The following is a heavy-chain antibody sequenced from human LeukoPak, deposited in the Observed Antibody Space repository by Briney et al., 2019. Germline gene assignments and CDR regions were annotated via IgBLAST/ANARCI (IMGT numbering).Heavy chain of an antibody. D-gene: IGHD1-26*01. CDR3: ASGKWELLDY. CDR2: IYYSGST. J-gene: IGHJ4*02. V-gene: IGHV4-30-4*01. Sequence: PSETLSLTCTVSGGSIGSGDYSWSWIRQPPGKGLEWIGYIYYSGSTYYNPSLKSRVTISVDTSKNQFSLKLSSVTAADTAVYYCASGKWELLDYWGQGTLVTVSS. CDR1: GGSIGSGDYS.